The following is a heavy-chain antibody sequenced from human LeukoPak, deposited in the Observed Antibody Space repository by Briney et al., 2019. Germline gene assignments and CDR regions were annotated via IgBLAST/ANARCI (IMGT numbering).Heavy chain of an antibody. D-gene: IGHD3-10*01. J-gene: IGHJ4*02. V-gene: IGHV4-38-2*02. CDR1: GYSISSGYY. Sequence: SETLSLTCTVSGYSISSGYYWGWIRQPPGKGLEWIGSIYHSGSTYYNPSLKSRVTISVDTSKNQFSLKLSSVTAADTAVYYCARDRRNGGPDYWGQGTLVTVSS. CDR2: IYHSGST. CDR3: ARDRRNGGPDY.